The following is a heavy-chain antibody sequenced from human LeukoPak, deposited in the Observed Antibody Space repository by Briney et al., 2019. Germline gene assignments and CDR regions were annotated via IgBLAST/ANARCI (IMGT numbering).Heavy chain of an antibody. V-gene: IGHV6-1*01. D-gene: IGHD6-13*01. CDR2: TYYRSTWYN. CDR1: GDSVSANA. J-gene: IGHJ4*02. CDR3: ARDIAAACDY. Sequence: SQTLSLTCDISGDSVSANAWTWIRQSPLRGLEWLGRTYYRSTWYNEYALSVRGRITINPDTSKNQFSQHLTSVTPDDTAVYFCARDIAAACDYWGQGALVTVSS.